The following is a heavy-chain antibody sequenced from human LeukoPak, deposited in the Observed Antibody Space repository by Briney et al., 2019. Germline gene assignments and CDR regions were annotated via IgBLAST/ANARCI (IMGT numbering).Heavy chain of an antibody. CDR1: GGSISSYY. CDR3: ARGGSSWDDYYYYYGVDV. V-gene: IGHV4-4*07. Sequence: SETLSLTCTVSGGSISSYYWSWIRQPAGKGLEWIGGIYTSGSTNYNPSLKSRVTMSVDTSKNQYSLKLSSVTAADTAVYYCARGGSSWDDYYYYYGVDVWGQGTMVTVSS. J-gene: IGHJ6*02. CDR2: IYTSGST. D-gene: IGHD6-13*01.